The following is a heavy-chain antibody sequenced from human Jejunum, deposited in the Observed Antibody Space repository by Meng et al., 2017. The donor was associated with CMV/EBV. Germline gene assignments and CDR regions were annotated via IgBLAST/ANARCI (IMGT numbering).Heavy chain of an antibody. CDR2: IKQDGSAT. V-gene: IGHV3-7*01. J-gene: IGHJ4*02. CDR1: GVTYINFW. Sequence: SCAVSGVTYINFWMRWVRQSPGMGLEWVANIKQDGSATYYADSVKGRFTISRDNAKNSLYLQMDNLRADDTAVYYCVREDIVVFDYWGQGTLVTVSS. CDR3: VREDIVVFDY. D-gene: IGHD2-15*01.